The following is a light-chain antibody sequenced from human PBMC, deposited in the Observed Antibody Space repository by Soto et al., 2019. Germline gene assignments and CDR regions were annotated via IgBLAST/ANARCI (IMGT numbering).Light chain of an antibody. CDR1: STDFVSYNR. V-gene: IGLV2-18*01. CDR2: EAS. J-gene: IGLJ1*01. CDR3: SLYTSENTYV. Sequence: QSALPQPPSVSGSPGQSVTISCTGTSTDFVSYNRVSWYQQPPGTAPKLIIYEASNRPSGVPDRFSGSKSGNTASLTISGLQAADEADYYCSLYTSENTYVFGTGTKVTVL.